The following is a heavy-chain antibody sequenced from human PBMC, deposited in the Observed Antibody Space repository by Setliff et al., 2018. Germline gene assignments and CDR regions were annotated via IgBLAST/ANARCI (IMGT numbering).Heavy chain of an antibody. CDR2: IYTSGST. CDR3: ARVRYDFWSGLLYDY. Sequence: SETLSLTCTVSGGSISSGSYYWSWIRQPAGKGLEWIGRIYTSGSTNYNPPLKSRVTISVDTSKNQFSLKLSSVTAADTAVYYCARVRYDFWSGLLYDYWGQGTLVTVSS. D-gene: IGHD3-3*01. J-gene: IGHJ4*02. V-gene: IGHV4-61*02. CDR1: GGSISSGSYY.